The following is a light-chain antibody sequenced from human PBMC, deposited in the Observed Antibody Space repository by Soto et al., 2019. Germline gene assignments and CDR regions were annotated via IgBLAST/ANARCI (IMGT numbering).Light chain of an antibody. V-gene: IGKV1-39*01. CDR1: QSIDRY. J-gene: IGKJ1*01. Sequence: DIQMTQSPSSLSASVGDRVTITCRASQSIDRYLNWYQQKPGTAPKLLISGASSLRSGVPSRFSGSGSGTDFTLTINSLQPEDVATYYCQKYNSAPRTFGQGTKVDIK. CDR2: GAS. CDR3: QKYNSAPRT.